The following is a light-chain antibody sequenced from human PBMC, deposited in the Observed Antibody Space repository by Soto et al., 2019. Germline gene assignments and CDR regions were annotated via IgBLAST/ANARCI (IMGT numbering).Light chain of an antibody. CDR1: NTGSKS. V-gene: IGLV3-21*02. CDR3: QVWDSSSDLVV. J-gene: IGLJ2*01. CDR2: DDS. Sequence: SYELTQPPSVSVAPGQTARITCGGNNTGSKSVHWYQQKPGQAPVLVVYDDSDRPSGIPERFSGSNSGNTATLTISRVEAGDEADYYCQVWDSSSDLVVFGGGTQLTVL.